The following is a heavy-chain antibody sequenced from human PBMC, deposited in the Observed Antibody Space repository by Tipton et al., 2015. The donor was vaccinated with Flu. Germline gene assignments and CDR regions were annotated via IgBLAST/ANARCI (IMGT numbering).Heavy chain of an antibody. D-gene: IGHD6-19*01. CDR1: GGSISSSSYY. CDR3: ARDGGQWLVRGAFDI. CDR2: IYYSGST. Sequence: PGLVKPSETLSLTCTVSGGSISSSSYYWGWIRQPPGKGLEWIGSIYYSGSTYYNPSLKSRVTISVDTSKNQFSPKLSSVTAADTAVYYCARDGGQWLVRGAFDIWGQGTMVTVSS. V-gene: IGHV4-39*07. J-gene: IGHJ3*02.